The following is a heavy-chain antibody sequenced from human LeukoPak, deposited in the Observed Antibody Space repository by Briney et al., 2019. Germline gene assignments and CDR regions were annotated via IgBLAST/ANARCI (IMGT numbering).Heavy chain of an antibody. Sequence: GGSLRLSCATSGFTFSSYAMTWVRQAPGKGLEWVSSMSGTGGSTFYADSVKGRFTISRDNSKNTLYLQMDSLRAEDTAIYYCAKEREAYCSGGSCYGSDKLFPADYWGQGSLVTVSS. CDR3: AKEREAYCSGGSCYGSDKLFPADY. J-gene: IGHJ4*02. CDR1: GFTFSSYA. D-gene: IGHD2-15*01. V-gene: IGHV3-23*01. CDR2: MSGTGGST.